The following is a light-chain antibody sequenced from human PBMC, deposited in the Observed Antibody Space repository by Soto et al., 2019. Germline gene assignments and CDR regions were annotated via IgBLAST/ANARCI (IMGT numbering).Light chain of an antibody. CDR1: QSVSSSY. V-gene: IGKV3-20*01. CDR3: QQYGSSLIT. Sequence: EIVLTQSPGTLSLSPGERATLSCRASQSVSSSYLAWYQQKPGQAPRLLIYGASSRATGIPDRFSDSGSGTDFTLTISRLGPEDFAVYYCQQYGSSLITFGQGTRLEIK. J-gene: IGKJ5*01. CDR2: GAS.